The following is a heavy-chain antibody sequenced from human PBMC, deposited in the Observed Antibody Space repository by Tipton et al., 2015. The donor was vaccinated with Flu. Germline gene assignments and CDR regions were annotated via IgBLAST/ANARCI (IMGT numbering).Heavy chain of an antibody. D-gene: IGHD3-3*01. CDR3: AREAYYDFWSGYQYNWFDP. J-gene: IGHJ5*02. CDR2: ISAYNGNT. CDR1: GYTFTSYG. V-gene: IGHV1-18*01. Sequence: QLVQSGAEVKKPGASVKVSCKASGYTFTSYGISWVRQAPGQGLEWMGWISAYNGNTNYAQKLQGRVTTTTDTSTSTAYMELRSLRSDDTAVYYCAREAYYDFWSGYQYNWFDPWGQGTLVPVSS.